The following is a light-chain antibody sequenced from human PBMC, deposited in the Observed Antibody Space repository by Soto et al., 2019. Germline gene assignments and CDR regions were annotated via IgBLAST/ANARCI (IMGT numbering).Light chain of an antibody. V-gene: IGKV3-11*01. Sequence: EIVLTQSPATLPFSPGVRATLSCRASQSVSSYLAWYQQKPGQAPRLLIYDSSNTATGIPARFSGSGSGTDFTLTSSSLEPEDFAVYYCQQRSNWPGTFGQGTQLEIK. CDR2: DSS. CDR3: QQRSNWPGT. J-gene: IGKJ2*01. CDR1: QSVSSY.